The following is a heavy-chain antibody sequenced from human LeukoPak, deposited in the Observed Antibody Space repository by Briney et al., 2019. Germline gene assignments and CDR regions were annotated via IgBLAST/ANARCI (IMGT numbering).Heavy chain of an antibody. J-gene: IGHJ4*02. Sequence: PGGSLRLSCAASGFTFSSYAMSWVRQAPGKGLEWVSGISGSADMTNYADSVKGRFTISRDNSKNTLYLQMNSLRAEDTAVYHCVKSRATGTSRSLDYWGQGTLVTVSS. D-gene: IGHD3-3*01. CDR2: ISGSADMT. CDR3: VKSRATGTSRSLDY. CDR1: GFTFSSYA. V-gene: IGHV3-23*01.